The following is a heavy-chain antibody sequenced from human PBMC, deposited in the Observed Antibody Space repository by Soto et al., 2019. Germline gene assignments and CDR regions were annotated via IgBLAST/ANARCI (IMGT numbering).Heavy chain of an antibody. D-gene: IGHD2-15*01. CDR1: GGSFSGYY. CDR2: IIHSGST. J-gene: IGHJ5*02. V-gene: IGHV4-34*01. CDR3: ARGLTGCSGGSCYSRWFDP. Sequence: PSETLSLTCAVYGGSFSGYYWSWIRQPPGKGLEWIGEIIHSGSTNYNPSLKSRVTISVDTSKNQFSLKLSSVTAADTAVYYCARGLTGCSGGSCYSRWFDPWGQGTLVTVSS.